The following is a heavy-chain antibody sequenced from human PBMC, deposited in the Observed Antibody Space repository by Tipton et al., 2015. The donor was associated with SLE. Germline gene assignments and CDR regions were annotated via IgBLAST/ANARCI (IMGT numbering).Heavy chain of an antibody. D-gene: IGHD6-13*01. CDR3: ARSSIAADATGY. CDR1: GGSISSSSYY. J-gene: IGHJ4*02. CDR2: IYYSGST. Sequence: GLVKPSETLSLTCTVSGGSISSSSYYWGWIRQPPGKGLEWIGSIYYSGSTYYNPSLKSRVTISVDTSKNQFSLKLSSVTAADTAVYYCARSSIAADATGYWGQGTLVTVSS. V-gene: IGHV4-39*01.